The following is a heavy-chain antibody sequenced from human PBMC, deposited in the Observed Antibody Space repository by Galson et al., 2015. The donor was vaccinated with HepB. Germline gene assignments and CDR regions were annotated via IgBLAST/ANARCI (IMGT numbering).Heavy chain of an antibody. CDR3: ARVGWRLNYFGLDV. CDR2: INPNSGGT. V-gene: IGHV1-2*06. D-gene: IGHD2-21*01. J-gene: IGHJ6*02. Sequence: SVKVSCKASGYRFTDHHMHWVRQTPGQGLEWMGRINPNSGGTNYAQNFQGRVTMTRDTSISTAYMELSRLKSDDTAVYYCARVGWRLNYFGLDVWGQGTTVTVSS. CDR1: GYRFTDHH.